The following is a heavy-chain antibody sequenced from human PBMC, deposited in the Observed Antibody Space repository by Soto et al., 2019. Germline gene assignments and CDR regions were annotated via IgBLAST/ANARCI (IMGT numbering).Heavy chain of an antibody. D-gene: IGHD6-6*01. CDR3: AREESYSSSSRYGMDV. J-gene: IGHJ6*02. V-gene: IGHV1-69*01. CDR2: IIPIFGTA. CDR1: GGTFSSYA. Sequence: QVQLVQSGAEVKKPGSSVKVSCKASGGTFSSYAISWVRQAPEQGLEWMGGIIPIFGTANYAQKFKGRVTITADESASTAYMELSSMRSEDTAVYYCAREESYSSSSRYGMDVWGQGTTVTVSS.